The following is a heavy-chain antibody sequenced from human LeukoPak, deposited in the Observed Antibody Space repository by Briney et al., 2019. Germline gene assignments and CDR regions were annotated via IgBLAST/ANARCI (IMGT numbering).Heavy chain of an antibody. V-gene: IGHV3-33*01. CDR2: IWYDGSNK. CDR3: ARDTNYDILTGQDY. J-gene: IGHJ4*02. CDR1: GFTFSSYG. Sequence: GGSLRLSCAASGFTFSSYGMHWVRQAPGKGLEWVAVIWYDGSNKYYADSVKGRFTISRDNSKNTLYLQMNSLRAKDTAVYYCARDTNYDILTGQDYWGQGTLVTVSS. D-gene: IGHD3-9*01.